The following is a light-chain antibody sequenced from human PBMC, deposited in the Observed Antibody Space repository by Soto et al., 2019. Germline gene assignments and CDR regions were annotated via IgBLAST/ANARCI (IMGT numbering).Light chain of an antibody. CDR3: QQYYTSPIT. V-gene: IGKV3-20*01. CDR1: QSITSNS. Sequence: EIVLTQSPGTLSLSPGGRATLSCRASQSITSNSLAWYQQKPGQAPRLLIYGSSSRATGIPDRFSGSGSGTDFTLTISRLEPEDFAVYYCQQYYTSPITFGQGTRLEIK. J-gene: IGKJ5*01. CDR2: GSS.